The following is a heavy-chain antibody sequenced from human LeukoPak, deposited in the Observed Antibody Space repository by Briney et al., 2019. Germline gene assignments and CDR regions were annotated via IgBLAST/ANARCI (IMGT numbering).Heavy chain of an antibody. V-gene: IGHV3-30-3*01. J-gene: IGHJ4*02. D-gene: IGHD6-13*01. CDR1: RFTFSSYA. CDR2: ISYDGNDK. CDR3: VRTWGTGYSAPPGD. Sequence: PGGSLRLSPAASRFTFSSYAMQRVRRAPRKGLQGVALISYDGNDKCYTDSVKGRFTISRDNSKNTLYLQMNSMGAVDTAAYYCVRTWGTGYSAPPGDWGQGSLVTVSS.